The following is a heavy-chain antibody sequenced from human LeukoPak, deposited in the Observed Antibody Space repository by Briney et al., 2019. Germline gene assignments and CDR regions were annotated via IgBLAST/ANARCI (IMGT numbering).Heavy chain of an antibody. V-gene: IGHV1-2*06. CDR1: GYTFTGYY. D-gene: IGHD6-13*01. J-gene: IGHJ5*02. Sequence: VASVKVSCKASGYTFTGYYMHWVRQAPGQGLEWMGRINPNSGGTNYAQKFQGRVIMTRDTSISTAYMELSRLRSDDTAVYYCARERSSSWYKWFDPWGQGTLVTVSS. CDR3: ARERSSSWYKWFDP. CDR2: INPNSGGT.